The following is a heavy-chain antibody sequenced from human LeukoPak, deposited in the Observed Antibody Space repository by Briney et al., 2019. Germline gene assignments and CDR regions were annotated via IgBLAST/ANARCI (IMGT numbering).Heavy chain of an antibody. CDR3: ARVYYDDVWGSYKRFDP. CDR2: INPNSGGT. CDR1: GYTFTGYY. V-gene: IGHV1-2*02. J-gene: IGHJ5*02. Sequence: ASVKVSCKASGYTFTGYYMLWVRQAPGQGLKWMGWINPNSGGTNYEKKFQGRVTMTRGTSISRAYMELSRLRSDDTAGYYCARVYYDDVWGSYKRFDPWGQGTLVTVSS. D-gene: IGHD3-16*01.